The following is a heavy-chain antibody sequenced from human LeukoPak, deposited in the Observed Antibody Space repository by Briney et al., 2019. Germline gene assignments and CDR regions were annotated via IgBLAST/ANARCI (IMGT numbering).Heavy chain of an antibody. V-gene: IGHV3-74*01. D-gene: IGHD3-16*01. Sequence: PGGALRLSCAGSGFTFSSHWMHWVRQAPGKGVVWVSRIDAEGRGTTYVDSVKGRLTISRDNAKSPLYLQMYSLRAEDTAVYYCARGSGEGATDYWGQGTLVTVSS. CDR3: ARGSGEGATDY. CDR1: GFTFSSHW. CDR2: IDAEGRGT. J-gene: IGHJ4*02.